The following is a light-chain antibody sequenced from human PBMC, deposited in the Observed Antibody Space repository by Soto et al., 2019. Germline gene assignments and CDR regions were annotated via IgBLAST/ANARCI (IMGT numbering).Light chain of an antibody. Sequence: QSVLTQPPSVSGTPGQRVTISCSGGISNIATNYVHWFHQLPGTAPKVLSNRDNQRPSGVPDRFSGSKSGTSASLAISGLRSEDEAEYYCAAWDDTVRSYVFGTGTKVTVL. V-gene: IGLV1-47*01. CDR2: RDN. CDR1: ISNIATNY. CDR3: AAWDDTVRSYV. J-gene: IGLJ1*01.